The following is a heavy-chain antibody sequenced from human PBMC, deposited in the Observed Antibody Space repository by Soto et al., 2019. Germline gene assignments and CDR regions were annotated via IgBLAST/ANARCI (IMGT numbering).Heavy chain of an antibody. V-gene: IGHV4-59*01. CDR3: ARSVAVPGAHIDY. Sequence: SETLSLTCSVSCGSISGSYWSWIRQSPGKGLEWLGYVYYTGSTNYSPSLRSRVSISVDTSKNEFSLRLSSVTAADTAVYFCARSVAVPGAHIDYWGQGTQVTVSS. CDR1: CGSISGSY. D-gene: IGHD6-19*01. J-gene: IGHJ4*02. CDR2: VYYTGST.